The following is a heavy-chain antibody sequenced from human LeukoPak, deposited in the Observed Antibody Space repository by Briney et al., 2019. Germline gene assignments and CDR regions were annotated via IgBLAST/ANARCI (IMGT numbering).Heavy chain of an antibody. D-gene: IGHD3-16*01. CDR3: AKDWGV. V-gene: IGHV3-11*05. Sequence: GGSLRLSCAASGFTVSSNYMSWVRQAPGKGLEWVSCISSSSTYTNYADSVKGHFTISRDNSKNTLYLQMNSLRAEDTAVYYCAKDWGVWGQGTQVTVSS. CDR1: GFTVSSNY. J-gene: IGHJ1*01. CDR2: ISSSSTYT.